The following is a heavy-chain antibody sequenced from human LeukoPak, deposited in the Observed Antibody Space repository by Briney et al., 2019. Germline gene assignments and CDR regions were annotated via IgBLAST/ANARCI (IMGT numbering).Heavy chain of an antibody. V-gene: IGHV3-21*01. Sequence: GGSLRLSCAASGITFSSYSMNWVRQAPGKGLEWVSCISSSSSYRYYADSVKGRFTISRDNAKNSLYLQMNSLRAEDTAVYYCARDSHSSGWYGDKGFDYWGQGTLVTVSS. J-gene: IGHJ4*02. D-gene: IGHD6-19*01. CDR2: ISSSSSYR. CDR1: GITFSSYS. CDR3: ARDSHSSGWYGDKGFDY.